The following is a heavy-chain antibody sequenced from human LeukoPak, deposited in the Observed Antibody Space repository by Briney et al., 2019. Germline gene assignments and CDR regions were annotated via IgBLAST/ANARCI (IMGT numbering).Heavy chain of an antibody. CDR2: ISYDENNK. CDR1: GFTFSNYA. J-gene: IGHJ4*02. D-gene: IGHD6-19*01. CDR3: AKGLGSGWYLFEY. Sequence: GGSLRLSCEASGFTFSNYAMYWVRQAPGKGLEWVAVISYDENNKYYTDSVKGRFTISRDNSKNTLYLQMNSLRAEDTAVYYCAKGLGSGWYLFEYWGQGTLVTVSS. V-gene: IGHV3-30-3*01.